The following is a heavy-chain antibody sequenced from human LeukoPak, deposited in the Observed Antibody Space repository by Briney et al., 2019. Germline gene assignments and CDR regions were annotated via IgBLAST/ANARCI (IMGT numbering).Heavy chain of an antibody. V-gene: IGHV3-48*03. CDR1: GFTFSSYG. CDR3: ARDGASHPSIYYFDY. D-gene: IGHD4-17*01. J-gene: IGHJ4*02. Sequence: GGSLRLSCAASGFTFSSYGMNWVRQAPGKGREWVSYISSGGGGIFYADSVKGRFTISRDNAKNSLHLQMNSLRAEDTAVYYCARDGASHPSIYYFDYWGQGTLVTVSS. CDR2: ISSGGGGI.